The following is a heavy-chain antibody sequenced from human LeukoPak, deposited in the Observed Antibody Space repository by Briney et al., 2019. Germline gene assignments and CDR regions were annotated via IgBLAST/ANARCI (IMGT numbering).Heavy chain of an antibody. Sequence: PGGSLRLSCAASGFTFSASPMHWVRQASGKGLEWVGRITGTHATAYSATVKGRFTISRDDSKYTTYLQMNSLETEDTAVYYCTREGCSATSCYTNDYWGQGTLVTVSS. CDR3: TREGCSATSCYTNDY. CDR1: GFTFSASP. V-gene: IGHV3-73*01. D-gene: IGHD2-2*02. J-gene: IGHJ4*02. CDR2: ITGTHAT.